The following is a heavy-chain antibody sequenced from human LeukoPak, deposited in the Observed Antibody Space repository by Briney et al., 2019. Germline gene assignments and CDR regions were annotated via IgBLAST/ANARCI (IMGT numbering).Heavy chain of an antibody. J-gene: IGHJ4*02. CDR3: ARDYYYDSSAFDY. D-gene: IGHD3-22*01. Sequence: GASVKVSCKASGYTFTGYYMHWVRQAPGQGLEWMGWINPNSGGTNYAQKFQGRVTMTRDTSISTAYMELSRLRSDDTAAYYCARDYYYDSSAFDYWGQGTLVTVSS. CDR1: GYTFTGYY. CDR2: INPNSGGT. V-gene: IGHV1-2*02.